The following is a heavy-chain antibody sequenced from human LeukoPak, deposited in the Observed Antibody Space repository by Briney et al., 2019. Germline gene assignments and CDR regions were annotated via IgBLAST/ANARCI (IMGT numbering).Heavy chain of an antibody. CDR2: IYGNGST. Sequence: SETLSLTSTVSGDPISDYCWTWIRQPAGKGLEWIGRIYGNGSTNYNPSLKSRVAMSIDTSKMQFSLKLRSVTAADTAVYYCARVGEWLFDIDVWGKGTTVIVSS. J-gene: IGHJ6*03. CDR1: GDPISDYC. D-gene: IGHD3-16*01. CDR3: ARVGEWLFDIDV. V-gene: IGHV4-4*07.